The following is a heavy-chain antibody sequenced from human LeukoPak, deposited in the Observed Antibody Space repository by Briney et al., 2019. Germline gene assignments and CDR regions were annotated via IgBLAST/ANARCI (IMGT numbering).Heavy chain of an antibody. D-gene: IGHD7-27*01. J-gene: IGHJ4*02. V-gene: IGHV4-39*07. CDR3: ARVSTGEPFDY. CDR1: GGSVSSSSYY. Sequence: SETLSLTCTVSGGSVSSSSYYWGWIRQPPGKGLEWIGSIYYSGSTYYNPSLKSRVTISVDTSKNQFSLKLSSVAAADTAVYYCARVSTGEPFDYWGQGTLVTVSS. CDR2: IYYSGST.